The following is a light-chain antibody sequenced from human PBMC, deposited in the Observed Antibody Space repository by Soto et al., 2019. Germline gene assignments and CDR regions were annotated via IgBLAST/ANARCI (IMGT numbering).Light chain of an antibody. Sequence: QSVLTQPASVSGSAGQSITISCSGTMRDVGAYNLVSWYQQHPGTAPKLIIYEVRNRPSGISSRFSGSRSGNTASLTISGIQSEDEGDYYCIAYTARXTLVFGGGTK. CDR1: MRDVGAYNL. J-gene: IGLJ3*02. V-gene: IGLV2-14*01. CDR3: IAYTARXTLV. CDR2: EVR.